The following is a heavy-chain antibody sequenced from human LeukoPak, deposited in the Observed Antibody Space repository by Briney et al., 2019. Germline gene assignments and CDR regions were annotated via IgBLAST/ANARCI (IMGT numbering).Heavy chain of an antibody. V-gene: IGHV4-38-2*01. D-gene: IGHD1-26*01. CDR2: IYHSGTT. CDR1: GYSISSGYY. J-gene: IGHJ4*02. CDR3: ARHFVRSGSYWADY. Sequence: SETLSLTCAVAGYSISSGYYWGWIRQPPGKGLEWIGIIYHSGTTYYNPSLKSRVTISVDTSKNQFSLRVTSVTAADTAVYYCARHFVRSGSYWADYWGQGTLVTVSS.